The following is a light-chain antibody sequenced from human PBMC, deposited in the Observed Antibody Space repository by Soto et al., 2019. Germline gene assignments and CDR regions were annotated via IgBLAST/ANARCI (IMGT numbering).Light chain of an antibody. CDR1: SSNIGAGYE. CDR2: ENN. V-gene: IGLV1-40*01. CDR3: QSYDSSLSGYV. Sequence: QSVLTQPPSVSEAPGQRVTISCTGSSSNIGAGYEAHWYQQVPGTAPKLLIYENNNRPSGVPDRFSGSKSGTSASLAITGLQAEDEADYYCQSYDSSLSGYVFGPGTNLTVL. J-gene: IGLJ1*01.